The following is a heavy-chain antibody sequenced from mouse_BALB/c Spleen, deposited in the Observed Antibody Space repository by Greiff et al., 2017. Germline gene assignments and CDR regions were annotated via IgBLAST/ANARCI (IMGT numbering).Heavy chain of an antibody. Sequence: VESGGGLVKPGGSLKLSCAASGFAFSSYDMSWVRQTPEKRLEWVAYISSGGGSTYYPDTVKGRFTISRDNAKNTLYLQMSSLKSEDTAMYYCAREGGNYAWFAYWGQGTLVTVSA. CDR3: AREGGNYAWFAY. CDR2: ISSGGGST. CDR1: GFAFSSYD. D-gene: IGHD2-1*01. V-gene: IGHV5-12-1*01. J-gene: IGHJ3*01.